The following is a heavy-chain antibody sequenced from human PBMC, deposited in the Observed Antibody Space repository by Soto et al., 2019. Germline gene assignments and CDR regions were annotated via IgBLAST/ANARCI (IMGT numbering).Heavy chain of an antibody. V-gene: IGHV4-4*02. CDR3: ASNGSYLIDL. CDR2: IYHSGTT. CDR1: GASISSDYW. Sequence: QVQLQESAPGLVKPSGTLSLTCGVSGASISSDYWWSWVRQPPGKGLKWIGEIYHSGTTNYNPPLTSRVNTSVDKSKNQFSLRLTSVTAADTAVYYCASNGSYLIDLWGQGALVTVSS. J-gene: IGHJ3*01. D-gene: IGHD6-19*01.